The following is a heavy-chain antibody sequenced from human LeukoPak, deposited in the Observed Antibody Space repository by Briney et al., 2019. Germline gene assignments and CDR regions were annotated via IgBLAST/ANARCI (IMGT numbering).Heavy chain of an antibody. V-gene: IGHV3-23*01. CDR2: ISGSGGST. CDR3: ARDLYHEGDG. J-gene: IGHJ4*02. D-gene: IGHD2-21*02. CDR1: GFTFSSYA. Sequence: GSLRLSCAASGFTFSSYAMSWVRQAPGKGLEWVSAISGSGGSTYYADSVKGRFTISRDNAKNTVYLQMNTLRAEDTGVYYCARDLYHEGDGWGQGTLVTVSS.